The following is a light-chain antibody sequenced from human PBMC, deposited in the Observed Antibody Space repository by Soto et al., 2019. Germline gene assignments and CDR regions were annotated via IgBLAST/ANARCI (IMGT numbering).Light chain of an antibody. CDR1: QDIGNF. CDR2: DAS. J-gene: IGKJ4*01. CDR3: QQYSNLLLT. Sequence: DPQMTQSPSSLSASVGDRVTITCQASQDIGNFLSWYQHKPGEPPRLLIYDASNLQTGVSSRFSGSGSGTDFTFTISSLQPEDIATYYCQQYSNLLLTFGGGTKVYIK. V-gene: IGKV1-33*01.